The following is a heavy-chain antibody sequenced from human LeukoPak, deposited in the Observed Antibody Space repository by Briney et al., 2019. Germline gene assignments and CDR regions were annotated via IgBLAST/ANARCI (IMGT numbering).Heavy chain of an antibody. V-gene: IGHV4-59*12. J-gene: IGHJ4*02. Sequence: SETLSLTCTVSGGSISSYYWSWIRQPPGKGLEWIGNIDYSGSTIYNPALKSRVTMSVDTSKNQFSLNLSSVTAADTAVYYCARVGDYALKDWGQGTLVTVSS. CDR3: ARVGDYALKD. CDR2: IDYSGST. D-gene: IGHD3-16*01. CDR1: GGSISSYY.